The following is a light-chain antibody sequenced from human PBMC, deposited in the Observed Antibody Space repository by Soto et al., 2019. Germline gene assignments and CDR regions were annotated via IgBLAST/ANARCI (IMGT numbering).Light chain of an antibody. J-gene: IGKJ1*01. CDR3: QQYNTSPRT. CDR2: DAS. Sequence: EIVLTQSPATLSLSPGQRATLSCRASQSVKTFLVWYQQRPGQAPSLLIYDASNRATGIPARFSGSGSGTDFTLTISRLEPEDFAVYYCQQYNTSPRTFGQGNKVDIK. CDR1: QSVKTF. V-gene: IGKV3-11*01.